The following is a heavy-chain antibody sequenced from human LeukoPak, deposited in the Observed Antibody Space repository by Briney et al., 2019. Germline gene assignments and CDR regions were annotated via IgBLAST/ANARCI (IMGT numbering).Heavy chain of an antibody. D-gene: IGHD6-13*01. J-gene: IGHJ4*02. CDR3: AREFGRIAAAATGY. Sequence: GGSLRLSCAASGSGFIFSNYGMRWVRQAPGKGLVWVSRINRDGSTISYAESVKGRFTISRDNAKNTVYLQMNSLRAEDTAVYYCAREFGRIAAAATGYWGQGTLVTVSS. V-gene: IGHV3-74*01. CDR2: INRDGSTI. CDR1: GSGFIFSNYG.